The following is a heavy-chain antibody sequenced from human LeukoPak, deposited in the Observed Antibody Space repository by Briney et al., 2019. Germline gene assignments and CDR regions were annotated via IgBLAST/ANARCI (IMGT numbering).Heavy chain of an antibody. CDR2: IKQDGSEK. CDR3: AREGETITIFGVVIEYYFDY. V-gene: IGHV3-7*01. CDR1: GFTFSSYW. D-gene: IGHD3-3*01. J-gene: IGHJ4*02. Sequence: GGSLRLSCAASGFTFSSYWMSWVRQAPGKGLEWVANIKQDGSEKYYVDSVKGRFTISRDNAKNSLYLQMNSLRAEDTAVYYCAREGETITIFGVVIEYYFDYWGQGTLVTVPS.